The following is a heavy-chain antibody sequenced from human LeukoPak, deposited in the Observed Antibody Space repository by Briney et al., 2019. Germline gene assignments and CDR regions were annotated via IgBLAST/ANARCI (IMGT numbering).Heavy chain of an antibody. CDR2: IYHGGST. J-gene: IGHJ3*02. D-gene: IGHD3-22*01. CDR3: ARVRGGDTMIVGDRGAFDI. Sequence: SETLSLTCTVSGYSISSGYYWGWIRQPPGKGLEWIGSIYHGGSTYYNPSLKSRVTISVDTSKSQFSLKLSSVTAADTAVYFCARVRGGDTMIVGDRGAFDIWGQGTMVTVSS. CDR1: GYSISSGYY. V-gene: IGHV4-38-2*02.